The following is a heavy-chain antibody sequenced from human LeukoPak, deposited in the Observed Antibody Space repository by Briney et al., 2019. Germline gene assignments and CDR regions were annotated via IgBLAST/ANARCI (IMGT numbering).Heavy chain of an antibody. J-gene: IGHJ4*02. CDR1: GFTFSSYG. CDR2: IWYDGSNK. Sequence: GGSLRLSCAASGFTFSSYGMHWVRQAPGKGLEWVAVIWYDGSNKYYADSVKGRFTISRDNSKNTLYLQMNSLRAEDTAVYYCAREAYCSGGSCYVRAYFDYWGQGTLVTVSS. CDR3: AREAYCSGGSCYVRAYFDY. V-gene: IGHV3-33*08. D-gene: IGHD2-15*01.